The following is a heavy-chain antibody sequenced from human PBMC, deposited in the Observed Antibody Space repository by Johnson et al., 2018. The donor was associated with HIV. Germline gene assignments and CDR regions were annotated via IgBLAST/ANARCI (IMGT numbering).Heavy chain of an antibody. CDR2: IKQDGSEK. J-gene: IGHJ3*02. Sequence: LQLVESGGGLVQPGGSLRLSCAASGFTFSSFWMSWVRQAPGKGLEWVANIKQDGSEKYYVDSVKGRFTISRDNAKNSLYLQINSLRAGDTAVYFCARDAPGKDAFDIWGQGTLVTVSS. CDR1: GFTFSSFW. CDR3: ARDAPGKDAFDI. V-gene: IGHV3-7*01.